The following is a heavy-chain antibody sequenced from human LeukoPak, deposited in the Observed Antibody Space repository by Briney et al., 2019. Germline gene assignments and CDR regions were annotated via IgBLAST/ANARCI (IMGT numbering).Heavy chain of an antibody. J-gene: IGHJ4*02. V-gene: IGHV3-48*02. D-gene: IGHD6-19*01. CDR3: AKDEWQWLAIDH. CDR2: ISSSSSTT. Sequence: GGSLTLSCAACGFTFSSYSMIWVRQAPGKGLEWVSYISSSSSTTYYADSVKGRFTISRDNAKNSPYLHMNSLRDEDTAVYYCAKDEWQWLAIDHWGQGTLVTVSS. CDR1: GFTFSSYS.